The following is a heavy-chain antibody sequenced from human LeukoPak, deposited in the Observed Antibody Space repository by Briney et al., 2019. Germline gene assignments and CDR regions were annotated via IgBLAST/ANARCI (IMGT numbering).Heavy chain of an antibody. J-gene: IGHJ3*02. CDR3: ARTSLDSSGYYYDAFDI. D-gene: IGHD3-22*01. Sequence: SETLSLTCGVYGGSFSGYYWSLIRQPPGKGLEWIGEINHSGSTNYNPSLKSRVTISVDKSKNQFSLKLSSVTAADTAVYYCARTSLDSSGYYYDAFDIWGQGTMVTVSS. CDR1: GGSFSGYY. V-gene: IGHV4-34*01. CDR2: INHSGST.